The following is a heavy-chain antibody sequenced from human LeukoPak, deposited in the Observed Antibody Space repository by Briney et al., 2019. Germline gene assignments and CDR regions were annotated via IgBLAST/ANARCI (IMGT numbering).Heavy chain of an antibody. V-gene: IGHV3-30*01. D-gene: IGHD6-6*01. CDR1: GFTFSSYA. J-gene: IGHJ4*02. CDR3: ARGTIAARLRLDY. CDR2: ISYDGSNK. Sequence: GRSQRLSCAASGFTFSSYAMHWVRQAPGKGLEWVAVISYDGSNKYYADSVKGRFTISRDNSKNTLYLQMNSLRAEDTAVYYCARGTIAARLRLDYWGQGTLVTVSS.